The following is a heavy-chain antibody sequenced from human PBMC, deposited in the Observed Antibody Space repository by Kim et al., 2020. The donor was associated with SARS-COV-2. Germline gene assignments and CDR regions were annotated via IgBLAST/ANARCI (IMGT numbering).Heavy chain of an antibody. Sequence: VKGRFTISRDNSKNTLYLQRNSRRAEDTAVYYCAKDRASGYSSSSSWFDPWGQGTLVTVSS. D-gene: IGHD6-13*01. V-gene: IGHV3-23*01. J-gene: IGHJ5*02. CDR3: AKDRASGYSSSSSWFDP.